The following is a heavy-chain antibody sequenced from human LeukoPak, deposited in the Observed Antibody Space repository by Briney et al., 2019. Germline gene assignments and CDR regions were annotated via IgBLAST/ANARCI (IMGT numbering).Heavy chain of an antibody. J-gene: IGHJ4*02. Sequence: GGSLRLSCAASGFTFSSYAMSWIRQAPGRGLEWVSALSSGDNTHYADSVNGRFTISRDNAKNSLYLQMSSLRAEDTAMYYCARALYNRGWYPDYFDSWGQGTLVTVSS. D-gene: IGHD6-19*01. V-gene: IGHV3-23*01. CDR1: GFTFSSYA. CDR2: LSSGDNT. CDR3: ARALYNRGWYPDYFDS.